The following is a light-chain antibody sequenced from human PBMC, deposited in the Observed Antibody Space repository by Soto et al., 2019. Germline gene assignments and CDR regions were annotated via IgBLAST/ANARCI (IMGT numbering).Light chain of an antibody. V-gene: IGKV1-39*01. CDR1: QSISGY. CDR2: DAS. J-gene: IGKJ4*01. Sequence: DIQVTQSPSSLSASVGDRVTISCRASQSISGYLNWYQQKPGKAPNLLIFDASSLQSGVPSRFSGRGSGAEYTLTISSLQPEDFATYYCQQSYSTPLTFGGGTKVDIK. CDR3: QQSYSTPLT.